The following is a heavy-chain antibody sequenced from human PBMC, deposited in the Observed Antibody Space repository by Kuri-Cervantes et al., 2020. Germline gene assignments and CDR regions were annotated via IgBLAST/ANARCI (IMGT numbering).Heavy chain of an antibody. D-gene: IGHD3-16*01. CDR2: VHYSGRT. Sequence: GSLRLSCTVSGGSIGDYHWNWIRQSPGKGLEWIGFVHYSGRTNYNPSLKTRVTMSTDTTKNQFSLRLTSVTAGDTAVYFCARDMGGHGLSYAFDPWGQGTLVTVSS. CDR1: GGSIGDYH. J-gene: IGHJ5*02. V-gene: IGHV4-59*01. CDR3: ARDMGGHGLSYAFDP.